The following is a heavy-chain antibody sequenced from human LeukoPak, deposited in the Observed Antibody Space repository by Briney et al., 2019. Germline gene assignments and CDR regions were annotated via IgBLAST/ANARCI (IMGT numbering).Heavy chain of an antibody. CDR1: GGTFSSYA. CDR3: ARGYCSSTSCYGNWFDP. Sequence: SVKVSCKASGGTFSSYAISWVRQAPGQGLEWMGRIIPIFGTANYAQKFQGRVTITTDESTSTAYMELSSLRSEDTAVYYCARGYCSSTSCYGNWFDPWGQGTLATVSS. V-gene: IGHV1-69*05. J-gene: IGHJ5*02. D-gene: IGHD2-2*01. CDR2: IIPIFGTA.